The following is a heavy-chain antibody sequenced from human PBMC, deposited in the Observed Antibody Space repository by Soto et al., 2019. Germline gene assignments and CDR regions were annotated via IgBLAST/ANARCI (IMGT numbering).Heavy chain of an antibody. CDR3: ARERVTLVRGPQNWFDP. Sequence: QVHLVQSGGEVKKTGASVTVSCKASGYRFASYAIGWVRQAPGQGLEWVGWISAYNGNTRYAQKLQGRVTMTTGTSTSTAYMELRSLKSDDTAVYYCARERVTLVRGPQNWFDPWGQGTLVTVSS. CDR1: GYRFASYA. V-gene: IGHV1-18*01. CDR2: ISAYNGNT. D-gene: IGHD3-10*01. J-gene: IGHJ5*02.